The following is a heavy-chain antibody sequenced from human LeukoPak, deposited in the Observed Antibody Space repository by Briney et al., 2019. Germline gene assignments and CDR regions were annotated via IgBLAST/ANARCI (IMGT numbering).Heavy chain of an antibody. CDR2: ISSDGSST. J-gene: IGHJ3*01. CDR1: GFTFSNYW. CDR3: ARDRGYTFDL. V-gene: IGHV3-74*01. D-gene: IGHD6-13*01. Sequence: PGGSLRLSCAASGFTFSNYWMHWVRQAPGKGLVWVSRISSDGSSTSYADSVKGRFTISRDNAKNTLYLQMNSLRAEDTAVYYCARDRGYTFDLWGQGTMVTVSS.